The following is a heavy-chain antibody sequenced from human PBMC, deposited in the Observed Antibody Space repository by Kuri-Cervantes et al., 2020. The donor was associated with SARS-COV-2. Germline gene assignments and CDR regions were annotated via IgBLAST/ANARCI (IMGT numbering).Heavy chain of an antibody. V-gene: IGHV3-21*01. CDR1: GITFSTYS. Sequence: GGSLRLSCAASGITFSTYSMNWVRQAPGKGLEWVSSISSSSSYIYYADSVKGRFTISRDNAKNTLYLQMNSLRAEDTAVYYCAKLPVGATVGDYWGQGTLVTVSS. CDR3: AKLPVGATVGDY. J-gene: IGHJ4*02. CDR2: ISSSSSYI. D-gene: IGHD1-26*01.